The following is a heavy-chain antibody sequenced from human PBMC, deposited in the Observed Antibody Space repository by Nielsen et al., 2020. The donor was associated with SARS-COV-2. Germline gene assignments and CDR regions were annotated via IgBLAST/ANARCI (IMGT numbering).Heavy chain of an antibody. CDR2: IHRSGST. D-gene: IGHD7-27*01. Sequence: ESLKISCAASGFSFSSYAMTWIRQAPGQGLEWVGFIHRSGSTNNHPSLKSRVTISVDTSEKHLSLRLTSVTAADTAVYYCARAPAWGWGAFDSWGQGVLVTVSS. CDR1: GFSFSSYA. V-gene: IGHV4-59*01. J-gene: IGHJ4*02. CDR3: ARAPAWGWGAFDS.